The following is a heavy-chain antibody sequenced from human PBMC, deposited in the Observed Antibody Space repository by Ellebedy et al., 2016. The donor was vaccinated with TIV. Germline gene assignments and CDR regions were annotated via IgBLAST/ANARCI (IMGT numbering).Heavy chain of an antibody. CDR1: GFTVNSYF. CDR3: ARDPGGGGNYGDNWFDP. D-gene: IGHD4-17*01. V-gene: IGHV3-66*01. CDR2: IYKDGGT. Sequence: PGGSLRLSCAASGFTVNSYFMSWVRQAPGKGLEWVSIIYKDGGTNYTDSALGRFTISRDNSENTLYLQMDSLRAEDTAVYYCARDPGGGGNYGDNWFDPWGQGILVTVSS. J-gene: IGHJ5*02.